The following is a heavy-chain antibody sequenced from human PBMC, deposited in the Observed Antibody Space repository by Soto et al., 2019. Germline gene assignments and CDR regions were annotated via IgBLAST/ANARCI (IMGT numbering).Heavy chain of an antibody. CDR3: ARLVFPSYGDYEYGMDV. CDR2: IYPGDSDT. Sequence: PGESLKISCKGSGYSFTSYWIGWVRQMPGKGLEWMGIIYPGDSDTRYSPSFQGQVTISADKSISTAYLQWSSLKASDTAMYYWARLVFPSYGDYEYGMDVWGQGTTVTVSS. D-gene: IGHD4-17*01. V-gene: IGHV5-51*01. J-gene: IGHJ6*02. CDR1: GYSFTSYW.